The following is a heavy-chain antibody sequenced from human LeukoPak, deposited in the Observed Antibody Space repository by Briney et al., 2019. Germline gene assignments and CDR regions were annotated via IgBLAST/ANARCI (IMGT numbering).Heavy chain of an antibody. J-gene: IGHJ4*02. Sequence: APVKVSCKASGYTFTGYYMHWVRQAPGQGLEWMGWINPNSGGTNYAQKFQGRVTMTRDTSNSTAYMELSRLRSDDTAVYYCARWLQLLDYFDYWGQGTLVTVSS. CDR2: INPNSGGT. V-gene: IGHV1-2*02. CDR1: GYTFTGYY. D-gene: IGHD5-24*01. CDR3: ARWLQLLDYFDY.